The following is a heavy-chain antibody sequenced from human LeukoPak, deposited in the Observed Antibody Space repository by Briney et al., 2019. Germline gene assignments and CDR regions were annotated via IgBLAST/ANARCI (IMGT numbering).Heavy chain of an antibody. J-gene: IGHJ4*02. CDR1: GGSISSYY. Sequence: SETLSLTCTVSGGSISSYYWSWIRQPAGKGLEWIGRIYTSGSTNYNPSLKSRVTISLNTSRNQFSLNLSSVSAADTAVLHCARARAYSSSWYYFDYWGQGTLVTVSS. V-gene: IGHV4-4*07. CDR2: IYTSGST. CDR3: ARARAYSSSWYYFDY. D-gene: IGHD6-13*01.